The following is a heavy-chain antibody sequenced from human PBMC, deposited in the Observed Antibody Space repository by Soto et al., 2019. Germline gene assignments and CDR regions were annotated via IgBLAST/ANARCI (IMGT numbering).Heavy chain of an antibody. J-gene: IGHJ4*02. D-gene: IGHD3-3*01. V-gene: IGHV1-18*04. CDR3: ARVGYYDFWSGYSTKGSSDY. CDR1: GYTFTSYG. CDR2: ISAYNGNT. Sequence: ASVKVSCKASGYTFTSYGISWVRQAPGQGLELMGWISAYNGNTNYAQKLQGRVTMTTDTSTSIAYMELRSLRSDDTAVYYCARVGYYDFWSGYSTKGSSDYWGQGTLVTVSS.